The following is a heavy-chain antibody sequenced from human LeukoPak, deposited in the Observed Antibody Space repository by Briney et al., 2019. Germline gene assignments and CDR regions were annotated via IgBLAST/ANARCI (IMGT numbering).Heavy chain of an antibody. V-gene: IGHV3-23*01. Sequence: PGGSLRLSCAASGFTFSSYAMSWVRRAPGKGLEWVSAISGSGGSTYYADSVKGRFTISRDNSKNTLYLQMNSLRAEDTAVYYCAKDDLTYYYGSGSQKFDYWGQGTLVTVSS. CDR1: GFTFSSYA. J-gene: IGHJ4*02. CDR3: AKDDLTYYYGSGSQKFDY. D-gene: IGHD3-10*01. CDR2: ISGSGGST.